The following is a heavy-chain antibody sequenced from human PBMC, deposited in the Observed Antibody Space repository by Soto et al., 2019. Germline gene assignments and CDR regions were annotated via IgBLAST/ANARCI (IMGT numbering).Heavy chain of an antibody. CDR1: GFTFDDYA. CDR3: AKVTGTTARQYFQH. J-gene: IGHJ1*01. Sequence: GGSLRLSCAASGFTFDDYAMHWVRQAPGKGLEWVSGISWNSGSIGYADSVKGRFTISRDNAKNSLYLQMNSLRAEDTALYYCAKVTGTTARQYFQHWGQGTLVTVSS. CDR2: ISWNSGSI. V-gene: IGHV3-9*01. D-gene: IGHD1-7*01.